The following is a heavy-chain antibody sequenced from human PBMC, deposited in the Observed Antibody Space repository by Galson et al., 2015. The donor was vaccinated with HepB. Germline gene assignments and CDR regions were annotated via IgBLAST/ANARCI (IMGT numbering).Heavy chain of an antibody. CDR3: ARVLSTSWASGFDY. J-gene: IGHJ4*02. Sequence: SLRLSCAASGFTFTRHTMNWVRQAPGKGLEWVSSISSSGYYTDYADSVKGRFTISRDNAKNSLFLQMNSLRADDTAVYYCARVLSTSWASGFDYWGQGTLVTV. V-gene: IGHV3-21*01. CDR2: ISSSGYYT. D-gene: IGHD2-2*01. CDR1: GFTFTRHT.